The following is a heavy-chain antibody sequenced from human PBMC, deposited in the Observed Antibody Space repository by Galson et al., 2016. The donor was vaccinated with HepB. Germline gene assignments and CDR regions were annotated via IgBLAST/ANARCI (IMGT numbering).Heavy chain of an antibody. D-gene: IGHD5-12*01. CDR2: FYNTGST. Sequence: SETLSLTCFVSGGSISDYHWSWIRQPPGKGLEWIGYFYNTGSTNYNPSLKSRVTLSVDTSKYHFSLKLSSVTTADTAVYYCAKEGGRDSGYADGAFDIWDRGTLVTVSS. CDR1: GGSISDYH. J-gene: IGHJ3*02. V-gene: IGHV4-59*01. CDR3: AKEGGRDSGYADGAFDI.